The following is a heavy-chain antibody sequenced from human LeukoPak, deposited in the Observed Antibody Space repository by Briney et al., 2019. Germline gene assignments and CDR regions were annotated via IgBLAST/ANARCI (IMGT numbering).Heavy chain of an antibody. J-gene: IGHJ6*02. CDR2: IYHSGST. CDR3: ARDRGYGMDV. V-gene: IGHV4-59*01. CDR1: GGSISSYY. Sequence: SETLSLTCTVSGGSISSYYWSWIRQPPGKGLEWIGYIYHSGSTNYNPSLKSRVTISVDTSKNQFSLKLSSVTAADTAVYYCARDRGYGMDVWGQGTTVTVSS.